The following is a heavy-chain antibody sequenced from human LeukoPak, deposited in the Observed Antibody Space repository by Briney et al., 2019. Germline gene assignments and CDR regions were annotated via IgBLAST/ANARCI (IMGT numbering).Heavy chain of an antibody. D-gene: IGHD1-26*01. CDR3: ARGPLGWSDY. CDR2: ISSSGGTI. CDR1: GFTFSGYS. Sequence: GGSLRLSCAASGFTFSGYSMNWVRQAPGKGLEWVSYISSSGGTIYYADSVKGRFTISRDNAKNSLYLQMNSLRDEDPAMYYCARGPLGWSDYWGQGLLVTVSS. J-gene: IGHJ4*02. V-gene: IGHV3-48*02.